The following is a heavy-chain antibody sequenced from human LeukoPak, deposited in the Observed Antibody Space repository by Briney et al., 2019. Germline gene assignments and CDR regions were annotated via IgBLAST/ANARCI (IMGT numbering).Heavy chain of an antibody. CDR3: ARRDSGYEFFDY. Sequence: RGESLRISCKGSGYSFTNYWIGWVRQMPGKGLEWMGIIYPGDSDTRYSPSFQGQVTISADKSVSTASLQWSSLEASDSAMYYCARRDSGYEFFDYWGQGTLVTVSS. CDR2: IYPGDSDT. V-gene: IGHV5-51*01. CDR1: GYSFTNYW. J-gene: IGHJ4*02. D-gene: IGHD5-12*01.